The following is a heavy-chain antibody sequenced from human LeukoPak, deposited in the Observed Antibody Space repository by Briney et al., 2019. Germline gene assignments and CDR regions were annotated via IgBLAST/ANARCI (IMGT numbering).Heavy chain of an antibody. D-gene: IGHD6-25*01. Sequence: GGSLRLSCAASGFTFSSYGMHWVRQAPGKGLEWVAVISYDGSNKYYADSVKGRFTISRDNSKNTLYLQMNSLRAEDTAVYYCAKEFQGIAAAGDFDYWGQGTLVTVSS. CDR1: GFTFSSYG. V-gene: IGHV3-30*18. J-gene: IGHJ4*02. CDR3: AKEFQGIAAAGDFDY. CDR2: ISYDGSNK.